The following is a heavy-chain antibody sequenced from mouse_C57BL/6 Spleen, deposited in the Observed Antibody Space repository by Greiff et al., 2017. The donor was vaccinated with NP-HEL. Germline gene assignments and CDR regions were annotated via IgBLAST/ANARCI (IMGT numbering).Heavy chain of an antibody. CDR2: IYPGDGDT. D-gene: IGHD1-1*01. V-gene: IGHV1-82*01. CDR1: GYAFSSSW. CDR3: ARERDGSSYGFDV. Sequence: VQRVESGPELVKPGASVKISCKASGYAFSSSWMNWVKQRPGKGLEWIGRIYPGDGDTNYNGKFKGKATLTADKSSSTAYMQLSSLTSEDSAVYFCARERDGSSYGFDVWGTGTTVTVSS. J-gene: IGHJ1*03.